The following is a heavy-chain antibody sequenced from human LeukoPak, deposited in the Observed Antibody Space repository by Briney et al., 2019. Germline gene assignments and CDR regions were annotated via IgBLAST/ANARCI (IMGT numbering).Heavy chain of an antibody. J-gene: IGHJ4*02. V-gene: IGHV4-59*05. D-gene: IGHD3-10*01. CDR3: AKHYMGSYDNRGLDY. CDR2: IYYSGYT. CDR1: GGSISSYY. Sequence: SETLSLTCTVSGGSISSYYWSWIRQPPGKGLEWIGSIYYSGYTYYNPSVESRVTISVDTSKNQFSLKLSSVTAADTAVYYCAKHYMGSYDNRGLDYWGQGSLVTVSS.